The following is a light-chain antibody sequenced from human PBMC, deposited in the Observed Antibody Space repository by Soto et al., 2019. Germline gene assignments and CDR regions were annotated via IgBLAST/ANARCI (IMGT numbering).Light chain of an antibody. J-gene: IGKJ2*03. CDR2: DAS. Sequence: DIQMTQAPSSLSASIGDRVTITCRASQDITNFLIWYQQKPGKAPKLLIYDASNLESGVPSRFSGSGSGTDFFFTISSLQPEDSATYYCQQFNSRPYSFGQGTKVDI. V-gene: IGKV1-33*01. CDR3: QQFNSRPYS. CDR1: QDITNF.